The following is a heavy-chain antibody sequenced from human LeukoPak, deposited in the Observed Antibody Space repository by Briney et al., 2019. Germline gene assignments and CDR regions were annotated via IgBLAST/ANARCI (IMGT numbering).Heavy chain of an antibody. Sequence: GGSLRLSCAASGFTFSIYSIHWVRQAPGKGLEWVAFIRYDGTKKSYADSVKGRFTISRDNSKNTLYLQMYSLRAEDTAVYYCARVADYDSSGYYYVYYYYYMDVWGKGTTVTVSS. V-gene: IGHV3-30*02. J-gene: IGHJ6*03. CDR1: GFTFSIYS. CDR2: IRYDGTKK. D-gene: IGHD3-22*01. CDR3: ARVADYDSSGYYYVYYYYYMDV.